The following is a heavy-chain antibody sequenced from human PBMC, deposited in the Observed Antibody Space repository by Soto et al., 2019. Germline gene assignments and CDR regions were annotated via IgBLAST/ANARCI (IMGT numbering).Heavy chain of an antibody. D-gene: IGHD5-18*01. CDR2: ISGSGSTT. CDR1: GFTFSNYA. V-gene: IGHV3-23*01. CDR3: AKTATLRGAYYFDY. Sequence: EVQLLDSGGGLVQPGGSLRLSCAASGFTFSNYAMSWVRQAPGKGLEWVSSISGSGSTTYYTDSVKGRFTISRDNSKSTLSLQMDSLRAEDTAIYYCAKTATLRGAYYFDYWGQGTPLTVSS. J-gene: IGHJ4*02.